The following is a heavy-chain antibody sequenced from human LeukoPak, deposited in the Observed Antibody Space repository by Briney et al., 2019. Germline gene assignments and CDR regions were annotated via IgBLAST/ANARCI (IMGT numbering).Heavy chain of an antibody. V-gene: IGHV3-9*01. CDR1: GFTFDDYA. J-gene: IGHJ4*02. CDR2: ISWNSGSI. D-gene: IGHD3-10*01. CDR3: AKDTHGSGIY. Sequence: PGRSLRLSCAASGFTFDDYAMHWVRQAPGKGLEWVSGISWNSGSIGYADSVKGRFTISRDNAKNSLYLQMNSLRAEDTALYYCAKDTHGSGIYWGQGTLVSVSS.